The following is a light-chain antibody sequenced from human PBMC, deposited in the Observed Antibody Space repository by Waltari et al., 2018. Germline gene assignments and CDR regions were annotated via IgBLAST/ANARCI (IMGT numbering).Light chain of an antibody. J-gene: IGLJ2*01. CDR3: LLSYSGARV. Sequence: QAVVTPEPSLTVSPGGTVTPTCGSSTGAGTRGHSPYWFQQKSGQAPRTLISDTSNKHSWTPARFSGSLLGGKAALTLSGAQPEDEADYYCLLSYSGARVFGGGTKLTVL. V-gene: IGLV7-46*01. CDR2: DTS. CDR1: TGAGTRGHS.